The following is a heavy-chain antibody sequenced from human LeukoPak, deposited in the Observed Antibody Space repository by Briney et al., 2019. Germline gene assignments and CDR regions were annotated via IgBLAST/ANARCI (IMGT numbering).Heavy chain of an antibody. J-gene: IGHJ4*02. CDR2: IYHSGST. CDR3: ARSQGGAATPSDY. CDR1: GGSLSSGGYY. V-gene: IGHV4-30-2*01. Sequence: SQTLSLTCTVSGGSLSSGGYYWSWIRQPPGKGLEWIGYIYHSGSTYYNPSLKSRVTISVDRSKNQFSLKLSSVTAADTAVYYCARSQGGAATPSDYWGQGTLVTVSS. D-gene: IGHD1-26*01.